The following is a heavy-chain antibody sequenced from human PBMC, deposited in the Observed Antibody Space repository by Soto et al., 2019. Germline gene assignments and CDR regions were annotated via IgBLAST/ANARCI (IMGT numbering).Heavy chain of an antibody. V-gene: IGHV3-48*01. Sequence: GGSLRLSCAASGFTFSSYSMNWVRQAPGKGLEWVSYISSSSSTIYYADSVKGRFTISRDNAKNSLYLQMNSLRAEDTAVYYCARDFTPNTAASFQSYSYFDYWGQGTLVTVSS. D-gene: IGHD2-2*01. CDR3: ARDFTPNTAASFQSYSYFDY. CDR1: GFTFSSYS. CDR2: ISSSSSTI. J-gene: IGHJ4*02.